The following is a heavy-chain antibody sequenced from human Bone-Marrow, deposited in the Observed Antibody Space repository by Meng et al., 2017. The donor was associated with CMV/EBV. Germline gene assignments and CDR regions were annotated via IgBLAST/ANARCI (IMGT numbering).Heavy chain of an antibody. D-gene: IGHD3-3*01. Sequence: LSLTCAASGFTFSSYGMHWVRQAPGKGLEWVAFIRYDGSNKYYADSVKGRFTISRDNSKNTLYLQMNSLRAEDTAVYYCAKIGPLMSYDFWSGYRYGYYGMDVWGQGTTVTVSS. CDR2: IRYDGSNK. V-gene: IGHV3-30*02. J-gene: IGHJ6*02. CDR3: AKIGPLMSYDFWSGYRYGYYGMDV. CDR1: GFTFSSYG.